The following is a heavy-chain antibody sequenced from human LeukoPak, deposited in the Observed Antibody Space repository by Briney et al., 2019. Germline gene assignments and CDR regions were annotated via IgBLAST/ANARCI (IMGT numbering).Heavy chain of an antibody. CDR3: AKEGGSYYGVDY. CDR1: GFTFSSYG. CDR2: ISGSGGSI. Sequence: GGTLRLSCAASGFTFSSYGMSWVRQAPGKGLEWVSAISGSGGSIYYADSVKGRFTISRDNSKNTLYLQMNSLRAEDTAVYYCAKEGGSYYGVDYWGQGTLVTVSS. D-gene: IGHD1-26*01. V-gene: IGHV3-23*01. J-gene: IGHJ4*02.